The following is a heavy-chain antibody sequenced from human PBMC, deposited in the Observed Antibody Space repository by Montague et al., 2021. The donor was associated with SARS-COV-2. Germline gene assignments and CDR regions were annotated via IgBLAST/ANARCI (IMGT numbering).Heavy chain of an antibody. Sequence: SETLSLTCTVSGGSLNKHYWSWIRKAPGKELEWLGNIFYKGNTXXXVXXGGRVSMSLDTPQNQFSLRLTSLTAADTAVYYCARSISSSGARDNRGQGILVTVS. D-gene: IGHD3-22*01. CDR1: GGSLNKHY. J-gene: IGHJ4*02. V-gene: IGHV4-59*11. CDR3: ARSISSSGARDN. CDR2: IFYKGNT.